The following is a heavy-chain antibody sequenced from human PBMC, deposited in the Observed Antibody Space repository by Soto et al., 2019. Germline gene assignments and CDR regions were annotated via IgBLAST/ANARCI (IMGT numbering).Heavy chain of an antibody. CDR1: GGSISSYY. D-gene: IGHD3-9*01. V-gene: IGHV4-39*01. J-gene: IGHJ5*02. CDR2: IYYSGST. Sequence: PSETLSLTCTVSGGSISSYYWGWIRQPPGKGLEWIGSIYYSGSTYYNPSLKSRVTISVDTSKNQFSLKLSSVTAADTAVYYCATLWLVNDWFDPWGQGTLVTVSS. CDR3: ATLWLVNDWFDP.